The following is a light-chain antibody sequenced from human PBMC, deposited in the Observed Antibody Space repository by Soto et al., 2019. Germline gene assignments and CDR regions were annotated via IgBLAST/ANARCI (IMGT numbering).Light chain of an antibody. Sequence: QSVLTQPASVSGSPGQSITISCTGTSSDVGGYNYVSWYQQYPGKAPKFMIYDVSNRPSGVSNRFSGSKSGNTASLTISGLQAEDEADYYCCSYTTSNTRQIVFGTGTKVTVL. V-gene: IGLV2-14*01. CDR2: DVS. CDR3: CSYTTSNTRQIV. J-gene: IGLJ1*01. CDR1: SSDVGGYNY.